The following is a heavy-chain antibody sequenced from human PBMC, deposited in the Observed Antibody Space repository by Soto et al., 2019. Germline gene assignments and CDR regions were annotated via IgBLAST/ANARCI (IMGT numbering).Heavy chain of an antibody. CDR1: GYSFTIYW. J-gene: IGHJ5*02. Sequence: GESLKISCKCSGYSFTIYWIGWVRQMPGKGLEWMGILYPGDSDTRYSPSFQGQVTISADKSISTAYLQWSSLKASDTAMYYCATLSTNGQQIYTKMPQTVMVWFDPWGQGTLVTVSS. D-gene: IGHD2-8*01. CDR2: LYPGDSDT. V-gene: IGHV5-51*01. CDR3: ATLSTNGQQIYTKMPQTVMVWFDP.